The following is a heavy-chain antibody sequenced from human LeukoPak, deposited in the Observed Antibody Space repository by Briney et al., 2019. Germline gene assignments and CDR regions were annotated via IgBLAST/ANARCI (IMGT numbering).Heavy chain of an antibody. J-gene: IGHJ4*02. D-gene: IGHD3-10*01. CDR1: GGSISSGGYY. CDR3: ARDGSGSGSYFDY. Sequence: SETLSLTCTVSGGSISSGGYYWSWIRQHPGKGLEWIGYIYYSGSTYYPPSLKSRVTISVDTSKNQFSLKLSSVTAADTAVYYCARDGSGSGSYFDYWGQGTLVTVSS. CDR2: IYYSGST. V-gene: IGHV4-31*03.